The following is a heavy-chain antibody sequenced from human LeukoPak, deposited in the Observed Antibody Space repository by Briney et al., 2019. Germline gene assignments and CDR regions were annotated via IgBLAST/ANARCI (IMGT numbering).Heavy chain of an antibody. V-gene: IGHV4-59*08. D-gene: IGHD5/OR15-5a*01. Sequence: SGTLCLTCTVSGGSISSYYWSWVREPPGKGLEFIGYIYYSDSTNYIPSLNSLSTIQVDTSKNQVSVKLSAVTAADTAVYNCARNLNQGLNWFDLWGQGTMVTVSS. CDR3: ARNLNQGLNWFDL. J-gene: IGHJ5*01. CDR2: IYYSDST. CDR1: GGSISSYY.